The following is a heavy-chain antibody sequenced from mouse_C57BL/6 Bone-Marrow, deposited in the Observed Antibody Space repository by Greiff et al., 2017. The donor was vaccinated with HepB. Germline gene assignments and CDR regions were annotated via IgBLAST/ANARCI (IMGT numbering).Heavy chain of an antibody. J-gene: IGHJ1*03. CDR3: AREYYYGSGYWYFDV. Sequence: QVQLKQSGAELVKPGASVKISCKASGYAFSSYWINWVKQRPGKGLEWIGQIYPGDGDTNYNGKFKGKATQTADKTTSTAYMQIISLTSEDSAVYFCAREYYYGSGYWYFDVWGTGTTVTVSS. CDR2: IYPGDGDT. CDR1: GYAFSSYW. V-gene: IGHV1-80*01. D-gene: IGHD1-1*01.